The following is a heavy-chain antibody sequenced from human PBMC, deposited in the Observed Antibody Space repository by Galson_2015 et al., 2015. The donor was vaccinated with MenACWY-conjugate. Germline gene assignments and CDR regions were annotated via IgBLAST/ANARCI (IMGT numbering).Heavy chain of an antibody. CDR2: INPGDSNT. CDR1: GYSFSTYW. D-gene: IGHD1-26*01. Sequence: QSGAEVKKPGESLKISCKGTGYSFSTYWIGWVRQMPGKGLEWMGLINPGDSNTRYSPSFQGQVTISADESISTTYLQWSSLKASDTAMYYCARHPPGGRGMDVWGQGTTVTVSS. CDR3: ARHPPGGRGMDV. J-gene: IGHJ6*02. V-gene: IGHV5-51*01.